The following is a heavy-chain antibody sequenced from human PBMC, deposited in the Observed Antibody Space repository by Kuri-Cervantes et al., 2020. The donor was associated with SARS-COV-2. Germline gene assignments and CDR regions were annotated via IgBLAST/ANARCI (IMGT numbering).Heavy chain of an antibody. CDR3: ARVRNDYYYYYHMDV. CDR1: GFAFSSYS. V-gene: IGHV3-21*01. J-gene: IGHJ6*03. Sequence: GGSLRLSCAASGFAFSSYSMNWVRQAPGKGLEWVSSISSSSSYIYYADSVKGRFTISRDNAKNSLYLQMNSLRAEDTAVYYCARVRNDYYYYYHMDVWGKGTTVTVSS. CDR2: ISSSSSYI.